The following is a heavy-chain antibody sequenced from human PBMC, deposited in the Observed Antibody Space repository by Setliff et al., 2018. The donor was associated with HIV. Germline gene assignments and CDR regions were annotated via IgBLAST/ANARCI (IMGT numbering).Heavy chain of an antibody. V-gene: IGHV4-61*03. CDR1: GGSMTSSNYY. Sequence: PSETLSLTCTVSGGSMTSSNYYWSWIRQPPGKGLEWIGYIYYSGSTNYNPSLKSRVTISVDTSKNHFSLNLSSVTAADTAVYYCAISNFWSGYSTSPPDYFDYWGQGTMVTVSS. CDR3: AISNFWSGYSTSPPDYFDY. D-gene: IGHD3-3*01. CDR2: IYYSGST. J-gene: IGHJ4*03.